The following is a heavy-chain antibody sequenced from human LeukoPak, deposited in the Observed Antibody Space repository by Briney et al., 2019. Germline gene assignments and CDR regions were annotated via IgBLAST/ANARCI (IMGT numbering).Heavy chain of an antibody. Sequence: ASVKVSCKASGGTFSSYAISWVRQAPGQGLEWMGGIIPIFGTAIYAQKFQGRVTITADESTSTAYMELSSLRSEDTAVYYCARECNSIGGGGWYGALGYWGQGTLVTVSS. J-gene: IGHJ4*02. V-gene: IGHV1-69*13. CDR3: ARECNSIGGGGWYGALGY. D-gene: IGHD6-19*01. CDR1: GGTFSSYA. CDR2: IIPIFGTA.